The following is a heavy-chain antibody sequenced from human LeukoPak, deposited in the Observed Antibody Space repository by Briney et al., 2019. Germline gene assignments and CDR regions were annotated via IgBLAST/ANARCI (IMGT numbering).Heavy chain of an antibody. CDR3: ARVIVYYDSSGYLHPNWFDP. CDR2: INDTGGT. Sequence: SETLSLTCAVYGGSFSGYSWSWIRQPPGKGLEWIGEINDTGGTNYNPSLKSRVTISVDTSKNQFSLKLSSVTAADTAVYYCARVIVYYDSSGYLHPNWFDPWGQGTLVTVSS. J-gene: IGHJ5*02. V-gene: IGHV4-34*01. CDR1: GGSFSGYS. D-gene: IGHD3-22*01.